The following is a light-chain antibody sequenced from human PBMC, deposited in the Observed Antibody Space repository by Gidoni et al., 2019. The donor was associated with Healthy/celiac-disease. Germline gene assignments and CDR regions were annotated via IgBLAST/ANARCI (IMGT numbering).Light chain of an antibody. Sequence: EIVMTQSPATLSVSPGERATLSCRASQSVSSNLAWYQQKPGQAPRLLIYGASTRATGIPARSIGSGSGTEFTLTISSLQSEDFAVYYCQQYNNWPRTFXXXTKVEIK. CDR1: QSVSSN. CDR2: GAS. CDR3: QQYNNWPRT. J-gene: IGKJ1*01. V-gene: IGKV3-15*01.